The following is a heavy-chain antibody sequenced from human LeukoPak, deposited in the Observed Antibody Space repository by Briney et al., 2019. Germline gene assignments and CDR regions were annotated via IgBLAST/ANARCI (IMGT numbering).Heavy chain of an antibody. CDR1: GFPVNNYY. CDR2: IRDSGET. Sequence: GGSLRLSCTVSGFPVNNYYMGWVRQAPGEGLEWVSLIRDSGETFYADSVKCRFTISRDNSKNTMFLQMNRLTVEDTAVYFCARDRAVTQLWVEFDSWGQGTLVTVSS. D-gene: IGHD4-17*01. V-gene: IGHV3-66*03. CDR3: ARDRAVTQLWVEFDS. J-gene: IGHJ5*01.